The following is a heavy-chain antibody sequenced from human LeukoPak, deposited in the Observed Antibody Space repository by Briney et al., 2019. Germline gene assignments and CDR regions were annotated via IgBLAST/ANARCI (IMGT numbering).Heavy chain of an antibody. CDR1: GGSISSYY. CDR3: ARFPGSAEYRHYYYMDV. CDR2: IYYSGST. D-gene: IGHD2-15*01. J-gene: IGHJ6*03. V-gene: IGHV4-59*01. Sequence: SETLSLTCTVSGGSISSYYWSWIRQPPGKGLEWIGYIYYSGSTNYNPSLKSRVTISVDTSKNQFSLKLSSVTAADTAVYYCARFPGSAEYRHYYYMDVWGKGTTVTVSS.